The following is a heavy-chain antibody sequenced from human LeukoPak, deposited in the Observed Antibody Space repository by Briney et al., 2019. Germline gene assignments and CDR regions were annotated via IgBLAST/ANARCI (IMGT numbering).Heavy chain of an antibody. CDR1: GYTFTDYY. CDR2: VDPEDGEP. J-gene: IGHJ6*03. Sequence: ASVKVSCKVSGYTFTDYYMHWVQQAPGKGLEWMGLVDPEDGEPIYAEKFQGRVTITADTSTDTAYMELGSLRSEDTAVYYWATGGGRVQANTPWYYYMDVWGKGTTVTVSS. CDR3: ATGGGRVQANTPWYYYMDV. V-gene: IGHV1-69-2*01. D-gene: IGHD2-15*01.